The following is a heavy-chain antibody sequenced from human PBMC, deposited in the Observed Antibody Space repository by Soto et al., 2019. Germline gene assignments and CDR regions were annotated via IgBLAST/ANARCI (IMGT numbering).Heavy chain of an antibody. V-gene: IGHV3-11*01. Sequence: QVQLVESGGGLVKPGGSLRLSCAASGFTFSDYYMSWIRQAPGKGLEWVSYISSSGSTIYYAESVKGRFTISRDNAKKSLYLQMNSLRAEDTAVYYCARDHGDYRKYYYYYYMDVWGKGTTVTVSS. J-gene: IGHJ6*03. D-gene: IGHD4-17*01. CDR2: ISSSGSTI. CDR3: ARDHGDYRKYYYYYYMDV. CDR1: GFTFSDYY.